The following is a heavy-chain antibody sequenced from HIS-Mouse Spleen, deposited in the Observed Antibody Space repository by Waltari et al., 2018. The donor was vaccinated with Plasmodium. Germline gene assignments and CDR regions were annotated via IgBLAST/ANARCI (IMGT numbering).Heavy chain of an antibody. CDR2: MKSKTDGGTT. Sequence: EVQLVASVVGLVKPGGSLRLSCAASGFTFSNAGMGWVRQAPGKGLEWVGRMKSKTDGGTTDYAAPVKGRFTISRDDSKNTLYLQMNSLKTEDTAVYYCTTGLGAFDIWGQGTMVTVSS. CDR1: GFTFSNAG. J-gene: IGHJ3*02. V-gene: IGHV3-15*01. CDR3: TTGLGAFDI.